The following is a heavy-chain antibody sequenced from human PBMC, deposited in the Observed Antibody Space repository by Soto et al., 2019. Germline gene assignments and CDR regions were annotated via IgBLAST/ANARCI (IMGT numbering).Heavy chain of an antibody. J-gene: IGHJ4*02. Sequence: QVQLVESGGGVVQPGSSLRLSCAASGFTFSSYAMHWVRQAPGKGLEWVAVISYDGSNKYYADSVKGRFTISRDNSKNTLYLQMNSLRAEDTAVYYCASTLDYWGQGTLVTVSS. CDR2: ISYDGSNK. CDR3: ASTLDY. CDR1: GFTFSSYA. V-gene: IGHV3-30-3*01.